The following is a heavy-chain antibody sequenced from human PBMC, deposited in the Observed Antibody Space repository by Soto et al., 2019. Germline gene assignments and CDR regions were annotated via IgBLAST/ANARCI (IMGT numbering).Heavy chain of an antibody. Sequence: GGSLRLSCTASGFTFGDYAMSWFRQAPGKGLEWVGFIRSKAYGGTTEYAASVKGRFTISRDASKSIAYLQMNSLKTEDTAVYYCTMYSSTDYYYGMDVWGQGTSGPVSS. V-gene: IGHV3-49*03. J-gene: IGHJ6*02. D-gene: IGHD6-13*01. CDR1: GFTFGDYA. CDR2: IRSKAYGGTT. CDR3: TMYSSTDYYYGMDV.